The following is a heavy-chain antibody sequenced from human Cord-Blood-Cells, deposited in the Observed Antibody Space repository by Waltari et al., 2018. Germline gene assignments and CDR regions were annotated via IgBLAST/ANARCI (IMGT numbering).Heavy chain of an antibody. CDR1: GCGFTSYC. CDR3: ARLQAYSGSYYFDY. J-gene: IGHJ4*02. D-gene: IGHD1-26*01. V-gene: IGHV5-51*03. CDR2: IYPGDSDT. Sequence: EVQLVQSGAEVKMPGESLKISCKGSGCGFTSYCNGRAGQMPGKGLEWMGIIYPGDSDTRYSPSFQGQVTISADKSISTAYLQWSSLKASDTAMYYCARLQAYSGSYYFDYWGQGTLVTVSS.